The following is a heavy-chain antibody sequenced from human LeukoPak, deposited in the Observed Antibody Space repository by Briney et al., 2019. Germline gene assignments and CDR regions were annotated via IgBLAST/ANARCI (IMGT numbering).Heavy chain of an antibody. D-gene: IGHD3-22*01. Sequence: SETLSLTCTVSGGSISSGGYYWSWIRQHPGKGLEWIGNIYYSGSTYYNPSLKSRVTISVDTSKNQFSLKLRSVTAADTAVYYCARDRRGSRNYYDSSGYLDYWGQGTLVTVSS. J-gene: IGHJ4*02. CDR1: GGSISSGGYY. CDR2: IYYSGST. V-gene: IGHV4-31*03. CDR3: ARDRRGSRNYYDSSGYLDY.